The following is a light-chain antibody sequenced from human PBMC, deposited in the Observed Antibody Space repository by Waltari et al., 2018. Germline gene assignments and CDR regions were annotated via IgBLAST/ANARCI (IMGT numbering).Light chain of an antibody. CDR1: QSISSW. V-gene: IGKV1-5*01. CDR3: QQSYNTPYT. J-gene: IGKJ2*01. Sequence: DIQMTQSPSTLSASVGDRVPITCRASQSISSWLAWYQQKPGKAPKLLIYDASSLESGVPSRFSGSGSGTEFTLTISSLQPEDFVSYYCQQSYNTPYTFGQGTKLEIK. CDR2: DAS.